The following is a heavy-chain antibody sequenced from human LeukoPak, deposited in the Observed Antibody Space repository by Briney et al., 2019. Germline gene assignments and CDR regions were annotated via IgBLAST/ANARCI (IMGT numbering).Heavy chain of an antibody. Sequence: GASVKVSCKSSGYTFTDYYIHWVRQAPGQGLEWMTYIGPKSADTHYAQKFQGRVTMTLDTSISTAYMELKWLTADDTAVYYCARDGVAGRSDDFDLWGQGTMATVSS. CDR2: IGPKSADT. J-gene: IGHJ3*01. CDR1: GYTFTDYY. D-gene: IGHD6-19*01. CDR3: ARDGVAGRSDDFDL. V-gene: IGHV1-2*02.